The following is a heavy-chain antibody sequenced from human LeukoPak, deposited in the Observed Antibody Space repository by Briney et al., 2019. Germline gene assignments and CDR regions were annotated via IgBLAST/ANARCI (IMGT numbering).Heavy chain of an antibody. CDR1: GFTFSSYA. J-gene: IGHJ1*01. CDR2: ISSNGGST. D-gene: IGHD1-26*01. CDR3: VKDRGATLSPSEYFQH. Sequence: PGGSLRLSCSASGFTFSSYAMHWVRQAPGKGLECVSAISSNGGSTYYADSVKGRFTISRDNSKNTLYLQMSSLRAEDTAVYYCVKDRGATLSPSEYFQHWGQGTLVTVSS. V-gene: IGHV3-64D*06.